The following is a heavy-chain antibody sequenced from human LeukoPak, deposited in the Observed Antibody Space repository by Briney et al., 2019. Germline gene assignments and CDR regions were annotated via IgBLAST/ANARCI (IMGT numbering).Heavy chain of an antibody. Sequence: GASVKVSCKASGYTFTSYAMHWVRQAPGQGLEWMGWINAGNGNTKYSQKFQGRVTITRDTSASTAYMELSSLRSEDTAVYYCATISRGYSYGHDAFDIWGRGTMVTVSS. CDR2: INAGNGNT. V-gene: IGHV1-3*01. J-gene: IGHJ3*02. CDR3: ATISRGYSYGHDAFDI. CDR1: GYTFTSYA. D-gene: IGHD5-18*01.